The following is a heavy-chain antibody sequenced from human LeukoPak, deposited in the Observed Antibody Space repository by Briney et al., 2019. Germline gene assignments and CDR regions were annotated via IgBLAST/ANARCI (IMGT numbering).Heavy chain of an antibody. CDR3: ARASDNYGSFNWFDP. CDR2: IYSGSST. Sequence: GGSLRLSCAPSGFTVTSDYMSWVRPAPGEGRGWVSIIYSGSSTYYADSVKGRFTISRDNSKNTLYLQMNSLRAEDTAVYYCARASDNYGSFNWFDPWGQGTLVTVSS. D-gene: IGHD4-11*01. V-gene: IGHV3-53*01. CDR1: GFTVTSDY. J-gene: IGHJ5*02.